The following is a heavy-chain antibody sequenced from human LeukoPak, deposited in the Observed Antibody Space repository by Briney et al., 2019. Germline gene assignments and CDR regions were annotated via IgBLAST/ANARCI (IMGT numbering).Heavy chain of an antibody. Sequence: GGSLRLSCAASGFTFSSYEMNWVRQAPGKGLEWVSYISSSGSTIYYADSVKGRFAISRDNAKNSLYLQMNSLRAEDTAVYYCAREGGSGYCGGDCYPNWGQGTLVTVSS. D-gene: IGHD2-21*02. CDR2: ISSSGSTI. CDR1: GFTFSSYE. J-gene: IGHJ4*02. CDR3: AREGGSGYCGGDCYPN. V-gene: IGHV3-48*03.